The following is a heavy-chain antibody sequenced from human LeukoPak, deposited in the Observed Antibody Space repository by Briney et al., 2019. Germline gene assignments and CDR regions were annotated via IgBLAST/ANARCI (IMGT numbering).Heavy chain of an antibody. D-gene: IGHD3-10*01. J-gene: IGHJ4*02. V-gene: IGHV3-23*01. CDR2: ISGSGGST. Sequence: SGGSLRLSCAASGFTFSSYGMSWVRQAPGKGLEWVSAISGSGGSTYYADSVKGRFTISRDNAKNSLYLQMNSLRAEDTALYYCAIDGSGDYDYWGQGTLVTVSS. CDR1: GFTFSSYG. CDR3: AIDGSGDYDY.